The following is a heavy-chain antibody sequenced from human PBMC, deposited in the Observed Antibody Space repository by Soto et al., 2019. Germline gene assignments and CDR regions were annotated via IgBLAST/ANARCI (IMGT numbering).Heavy chain of an antibody. Sequence: QVTLKESGPVLVKPTETLTLTCTVSGFSLTNARLGVTWIRQPPGKALEWLAHIFSNDEKSYSTSLKSRLTISNDTSKSQVVVTMTNMDPVDTATYYCARHGRGVGARPLDYWGQGTLVTVSS. CDR1: GFSLTNARLG. V-gene: IGHV2-26*01. D-gene: IGHD1-26*01. CDR3: ARHGRGVGARPLDY. CDR2: IFSNDEK. J-gene: IGHJ4*02.